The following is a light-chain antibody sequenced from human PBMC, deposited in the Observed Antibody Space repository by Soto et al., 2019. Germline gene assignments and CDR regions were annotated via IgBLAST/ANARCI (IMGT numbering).Light chain of an antibody. CDR1: SSNIGANFD. V-gene: IGLV1-40*01. J-gene: IGLJ2*01. Sequence: QSVLTQPPSVSGAPGQRVTISCTGSSSNIGANFDVHWYQQLPGTAPKLLIYGSTNRPSGVPDRFSGSKSGTSASLAITGLQAEDEADYYCQSYDSSLSGVVFGGGTKLTVL. CDR3: QSYDSSLSGVV. CDR2: GST.